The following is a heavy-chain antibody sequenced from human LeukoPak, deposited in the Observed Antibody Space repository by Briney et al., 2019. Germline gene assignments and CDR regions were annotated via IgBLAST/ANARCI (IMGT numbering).Heavy chain of an antibody. CDR1: GFRFSDFT. Sequence: GSLRLSCAASGFRFSDFTMTWVRQAPGKGPEWVSAIGGRGGSTYYADSLGGRFTISRDNSKDMVHLQMNSLKVEDTATYYCGKEGGAWGQGTKVTVSS. CDR2: IGGRGGST. J-gene: IGHJ5*02. CDR3: GKEGGA. V-gene: IGHV3-23*01. D-gene: IGHD3-16*01.